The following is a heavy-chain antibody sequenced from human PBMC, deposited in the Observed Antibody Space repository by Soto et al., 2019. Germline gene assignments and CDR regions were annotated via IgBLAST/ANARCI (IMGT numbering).Heavy chain of an antibody. CDR1: GYTLTELS. V-gene: IGHV1-24*01. CDR2: FDPEDGET. J-gene: IGHJ4*02. Sequence: ASVKVSCKVSGYTLTELSMHWVRQAPGKGLEWMGGFDPEDGETIYAQKFQGRVTMTEDTSTDTAYMELSSLRSEDTAVYYCAPAKTFYFNDSEFNYFDYWARGTLVTVSA. CDR3: APAKTFYFNDSEFNYFDY. D-gene: IGHD3-22*01.